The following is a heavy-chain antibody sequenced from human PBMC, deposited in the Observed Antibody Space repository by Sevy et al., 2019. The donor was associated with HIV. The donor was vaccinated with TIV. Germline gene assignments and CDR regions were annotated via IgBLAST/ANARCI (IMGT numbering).Heavy chain of an antibody. CDR3: ARLPTESHDAFDI. V-gene: IGHV5-51*01. J-gene: IGHJ3*02. CDR2: IYPGDSDT. Sequence: GESLKISCKGSGYSFTSYWIGWVRQMPGKGLEWMGIIYPGDSDTRYSPSFQGQVTISADKSIGTAYLQWSSLKASDTAMYYCARLPTESHDAFDIWGQGTMVTVSS. CDR1: GYSFTSYW.